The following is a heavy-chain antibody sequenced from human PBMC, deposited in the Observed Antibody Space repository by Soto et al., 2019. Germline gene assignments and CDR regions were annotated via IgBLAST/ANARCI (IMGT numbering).Heavy chain of an antibody. CDR2: TYYRSKWYN. Sequence: SQTLSLTCVISGDSVSSNSAALNWIRQSPSRGLEWLGRTYYRSKWYNDYAVSVKSRITINPDTSKNQFSLQLNSVTPEDTAVYYCARFLSAAHGQYYYYYYGMDVWGQGTTVTVSS. CDR3: ARFLSAAHGQYYYYYYGMDV. D-gene: IGHD3-3*01. J-gene: IGHJ6*02. CDR1: GDSVSSNSAA. V-gene: IGHV6-1*01.